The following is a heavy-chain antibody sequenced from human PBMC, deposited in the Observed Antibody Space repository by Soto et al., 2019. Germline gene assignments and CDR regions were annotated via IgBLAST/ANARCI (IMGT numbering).Heavy chain of an antibody. D-gene: IGHD2-21*02. CDR2: ISSGSSTI. V-gene: IGHV3-48*02. CDR1: GLTFSSQS. Sequence: GGSLRLSCAAAGLTFSSQSMNWVRQAPGKGLEWVSYISSGSSTIYYADSVKGRFTISRDDAKNSLYLQMDSLRDEDTAVYYCASALPDCGGACYNWGQGTLVTVSS. CDR3: ASALPDCGGACYN. J-gene: IGHJ4*02.